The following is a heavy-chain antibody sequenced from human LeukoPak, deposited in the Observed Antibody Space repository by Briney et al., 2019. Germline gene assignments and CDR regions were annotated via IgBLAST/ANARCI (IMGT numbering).Heavy chain of an antibody. CDR1: GFTFSTYY. Sequence: GGSLRLSCEGSGFTFSTYYMSWVRQAPGKGLEWVANIKHDGSEKFYVASVKGRFTGSRDNAKNSVFLQMNSLRADESAVYYCASGSSTWSTMGLYFDHWGQGALVTVSS. J-gene: IGHJ4*02. D-gene: IGHD6-13*01. CDR3: ASGSSTWSTMGLYFDH. V-gene: IGHV3-7*01. CDR2: IKHDGSEK.